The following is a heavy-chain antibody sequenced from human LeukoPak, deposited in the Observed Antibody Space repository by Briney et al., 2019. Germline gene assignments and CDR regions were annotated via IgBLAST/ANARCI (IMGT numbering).Heavy chain of an antibody. J-gene: IGHJ6*02. CDR2: IYYTGST. Sequence: SETLSLTCTVSGGSISNYYWSWIRQPPGKGLEWIGYIYYTGSTNYNPSLTSRVNISVDTSKNQVSLQVSSVTAADSAIYYCARFGVDYDMDVWGHGTTVTVFS. CDR1: GGSISNYY. CDR3: ARFGVDYDMDV. V-gene: IGHV4-59*01. D-gene: IGHD3-16*01.